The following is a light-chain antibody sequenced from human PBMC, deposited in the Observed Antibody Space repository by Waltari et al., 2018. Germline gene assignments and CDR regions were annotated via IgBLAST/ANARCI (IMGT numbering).Light chain of an antibody. CDR1: SSNIGSNY. CDR3: SAWDDSLSGGV. CDR2: RNN. J-gene: IGLJ1*01. Sequence: QSVLTQPPSASGTPGQRVTVSCSGSSSNIGSNYVYWYQQLPGTAPKLLIYRNNPGPSGVPDRFSGSKSGTSASLAISGLRSEDEADYYCSAWDDSLSGGVFGTGTKVTVL. V-gene: IGLV1-47*01.